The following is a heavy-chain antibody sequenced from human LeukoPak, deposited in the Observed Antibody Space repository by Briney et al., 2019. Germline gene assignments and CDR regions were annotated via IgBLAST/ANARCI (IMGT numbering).Heavy chain of an antibody. D-gene: IGHD5-18*01. CDR3: ARTTEGGYTSDYFYYYYMDV. Sequence: SETLSLTCTVSGGSISSYYWSWIRQPPGKGLEWIGYIYYSGSTNYNPSLKSRVTISVDTSKNQFSLRLSSVTAADTAVYYCARTTEGGYTSDYFYYYYMDVWGKGTTVTISS. J-gene: IGHJ6*03. V-gene: IGHV4-59*01. CDR2: IYYSGST. CDR1: GGSISSYY.